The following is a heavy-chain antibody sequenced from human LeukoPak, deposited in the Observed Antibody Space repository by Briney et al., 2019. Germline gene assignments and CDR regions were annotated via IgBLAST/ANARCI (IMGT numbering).Heavy chain of an antibody. D-gene: IGHD3-22*01. CDR3: ASVGKYYYDSSGYYLIRRSIDY. J-gene: IGHJ4*02. Sequence: PSETLSLTCAVYGGSFSGYYWSWIRQPPGKGLEWIGEINHSGSTNYNPSLKSRVTISVDTSKNQFSLKLSSVTAADTAVYYCASVGKYYYDSSGYYLIRRSIDYWGQGTLVTVSS. V-gene: IGHV4-34*01. CDR2: INHSGST. CDR1: GGSFSGYY.